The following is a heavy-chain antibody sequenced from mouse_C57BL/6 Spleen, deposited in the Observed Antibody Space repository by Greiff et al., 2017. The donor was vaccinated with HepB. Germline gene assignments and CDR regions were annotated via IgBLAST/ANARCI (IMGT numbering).Heavy chain of an antibody. CDR2: ISYDGSN. V-gene: IGHV3-6*01. D-gene: IGHD4-1*01. CDR3: ARDRETGWFAY. CDR1: GYSITSGYY. J-gene: IGHJ3*01. Sequence: ESGPGLVKPSQSLSLTCSVTGYSITSGYYWNWIRQFPGNKLEWMGYISYDGSNNYNPSLKNRISITRDTSKNQFILKLKSVTTEDTATYYCARDRETGWFAYWGQGTLVTVSA.